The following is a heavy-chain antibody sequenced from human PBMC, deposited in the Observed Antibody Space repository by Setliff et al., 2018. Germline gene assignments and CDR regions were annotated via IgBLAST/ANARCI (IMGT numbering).Heavy chain of an antibody. CDR1: GGSISSGTYY. V-gene: IGHV4-61*02. Sequence: PSETLSLTCTVSGGSISSGTYYWRWIRQPAGKGLEWIGRIYTSGSTNYNPSLKSRVTMSLDTSKNQFSLKLTSVTAADTALYYCARVPARTSGYYFDYWGQGTLVTVSS. J-gene: IGHJ4*02. D-gene: IGHD2-2*01. CDR2: IYTSGST. CDR3: ARVPARTSGYYFDY.